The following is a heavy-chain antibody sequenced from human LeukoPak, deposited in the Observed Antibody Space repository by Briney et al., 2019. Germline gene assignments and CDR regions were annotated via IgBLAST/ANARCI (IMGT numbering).Heavy chain of an antibody. D-gene: IGHD6-6*01. CDR3: AREWRGIASHFHGMDV. V-gene: IGHV3-13*01. J-gene: IGHJ6*02. CDR2: LGTNGDT. Sequence: GGSLRLSCVASDFSFSNYDMYWVRQAAGRGLEWVSALGTNGDTYYLGSVRGRFTISRENGKNSLYLQMNSLRVDDTAVYYCAREWRGIASHFHGMDVWGQGTMVTVSS. CDR1: DFSFSNYD.